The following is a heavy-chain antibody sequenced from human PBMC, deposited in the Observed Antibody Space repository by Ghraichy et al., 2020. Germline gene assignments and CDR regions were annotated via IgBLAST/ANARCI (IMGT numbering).Heavy chain of an antibody. CDR3: ARGGVDTSMVV. Sequence: LTCAASGFSISTYWMHWVRQAPGKGLVWVSRIYSDVRSTSYADSVQGRFTISRDNARNTLYLQMNSLRAEDTAVYYCARGGVDTSMVVWGQGTLVTVSS. J-gene: IGHJ4*02. CDR1: GFSISTYW. V-gene: IGHV3-74*01. CDR2: IYSDVRST. D-gene: IGHD5-18*01.